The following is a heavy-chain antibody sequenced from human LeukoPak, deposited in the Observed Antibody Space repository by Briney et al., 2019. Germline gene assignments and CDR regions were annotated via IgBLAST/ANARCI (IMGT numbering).Heavy chain of an antibody. J-gene: IGHJ6*03. V-gene: IGHV3-23*01. CDR2: IGGNGAGT. Sequence: TGGSLRLSCAASGFTFSNYAMTWVRQAPGKGLEWVSAIGGNGAGTYYADSVRGRFTISRDNSKNTLFLQMNSLRAEDTAVYYCAKGNYYYYMDVWGKGTTVTVSS. CDR1: GFTFSNYA. CDR3: AKGNYYYYMDV.